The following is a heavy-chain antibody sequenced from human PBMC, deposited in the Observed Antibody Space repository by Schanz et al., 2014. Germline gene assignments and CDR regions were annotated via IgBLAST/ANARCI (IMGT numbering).Heavy chain of an antibody. CDR3: AGWNGYQLLYPAR. Sequence: EVQLVESGEGLVQPGGSLRLSCAASGFTFSTYWMSWVRQAPGKGLEWVANIKQDESERSYVDSVKGRFTISRDNAKNSLYLQMISLKTDDTAVYYCAGWNGYQLLYPARRGQGTLVTVSS. D-gene: IGHD2-2*02. CDR1: GFTFSTYW. J-gene: IGHJ4*02. CDR2: IKQDESER. V-gene: IGHV3-7*03.